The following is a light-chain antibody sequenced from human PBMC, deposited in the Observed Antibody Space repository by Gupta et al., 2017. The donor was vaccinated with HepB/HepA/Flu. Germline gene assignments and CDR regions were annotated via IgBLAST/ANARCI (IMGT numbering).Light chain of an antibody. CDR2: MGS. CDR1: QSRVYSDGNTY. V-gene: IGKV2-30*01. Sequence: DFVMTQSPLSLPVTLGQPASISCRSSQSRVYSDGNTYLNWFQQRPGQSPRRLIYMGSNRDSGVPDRFSGSGSDTDFTLNISRVEAEDLGIYYCKQGKYWPYTFGHGTKVDVK. J-gene: IGKJ3*01. CDR3: KQGKYWPYT.